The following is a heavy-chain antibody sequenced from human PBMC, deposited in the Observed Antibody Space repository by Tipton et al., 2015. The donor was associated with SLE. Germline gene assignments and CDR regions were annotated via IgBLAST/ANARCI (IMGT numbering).Heavy chain of an antibody. CDR1: GFTFSTYG. Sequence: SLRLSCAASGFTFSTYGMSWVRQAPGKGLEWIGEIYHSGSTHYNPSLKSRVTMSIDKSKNLFSLRLTSVTAADTAIYYCARDTGAIDYWGQGTLVTVSS. CDR3: ARDTGAIDY. J-gene: IGHJ4*02. CDR2: IYHSGST. V-gene: IGHV4-4*02.